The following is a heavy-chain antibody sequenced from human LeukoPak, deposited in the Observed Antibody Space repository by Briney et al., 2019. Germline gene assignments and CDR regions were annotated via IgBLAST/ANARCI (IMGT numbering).Heavy chain of an antibody. V-gene: IGHV4-39*07. D-gene: IGHD3-10*01. CDR3: AKFRPGSGIDY. Sequence: SETLSLTCAVSGGSISSGGYSWSWIRQPPGKGLEWIGEINHSGSTNYNPSLKSRVTISVDTSKNQFSLKLSSVTAADTAVYYCAKFRPGSGIDYWGQGTLVTVSS. J-gene: IGHJ4*02. CDR1: GGSISSGGYS. CDR2: INHSGST.